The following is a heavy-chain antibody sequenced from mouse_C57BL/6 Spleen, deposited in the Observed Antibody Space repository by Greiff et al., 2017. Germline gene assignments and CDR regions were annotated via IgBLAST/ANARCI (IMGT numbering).Heavy chain of an antibody. CDR2: IDPSDSYT. Sequence: QVQLQQPGAELVMPGASVKLSCKASGYTFTSYWMHWVKQRPGQGLEWIGEIDPSDSYTNYNQKFKGKSTLTVDKSSSTAYMQLSSLTSEDSAVYYCARRRRGYDSSFDYWGQGTTLTVSS. V-gene: IGHV1-69*01. J-gene: IGHJ2*01. CDR1: GYTFTSYW. D-gene: IGHD1-1*01. CDR3: ARRRRGYDSSFDY.